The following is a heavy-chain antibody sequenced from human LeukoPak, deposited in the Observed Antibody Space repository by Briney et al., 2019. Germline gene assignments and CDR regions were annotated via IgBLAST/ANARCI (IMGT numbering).Heavy chain of an antibody. J-gene: IGHJ4*01. Sequence: GGSLRLSCVASGFTVSTDYMSWVRQAPGKGLEWVSLIYSGGSTNYADSVKGRFTISRDNPKNSLYLQMNSLRAEDTAVYYCARLVGGYSSGWSYFDYWGHGTLVTVSS. CDR1: GFTVSTDY. D-gene: IGHD6-19*01. CDR2: IYSGGST. CDR3: ARLVGGYSSGWSYFDY. V-gene: IGHV3-53*01.